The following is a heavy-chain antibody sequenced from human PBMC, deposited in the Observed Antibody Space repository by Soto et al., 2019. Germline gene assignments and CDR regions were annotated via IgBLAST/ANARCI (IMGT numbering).Heavy chain of an antibody. Sequence: EVQLVESGGGLVQPGGSLRLSCAASGFTFSSYSMNWVRQAPGKGLEWVSYISSSSSTIYYADSVKGRFTISRDNAKNSLYLQMNSLRDEDTAVYYCANTVYSSSWCFGFWGQGTLVTVSS. CDR1: GFTFSSYS. CDR3: ANTVYSSSWCFGF. V-gene: IGHV3-48*02. D-gene: IGHD6-13*01. J-gene: IGHJ4*02. CDR2: ISSSSSTI.